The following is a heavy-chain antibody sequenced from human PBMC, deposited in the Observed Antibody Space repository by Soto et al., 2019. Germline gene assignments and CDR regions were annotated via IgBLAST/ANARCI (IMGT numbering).Heavy chain of an antibody. Sequence: QVQLVESGGGVAQPGRSLRLSCAASGFTFSSYGMHWVRQAPAKGLEWVAVISYDGSNKYYADSVKGRFTISKDNSKNTLYLQMTSLRAEDTAVYYCAKDFVRGEGSPFDYWGLGTLVTVSS. V-gene: IGHV3-30*18. CDR1: GFTFSSYG. CDR2: ISYDGSNK. J-gene: IGHJ4*02. CDR3: AKDFVRGEGSPFDY. D-gene: IGHD3-10*01.